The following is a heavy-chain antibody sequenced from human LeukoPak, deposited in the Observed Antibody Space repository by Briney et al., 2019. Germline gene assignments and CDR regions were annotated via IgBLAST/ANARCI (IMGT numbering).Heavy chain of an antibody. Sequence: GASVTVSCKASGYTFTSYYMHWVRQAPGQGLEWMAIINPSGGTTTYAQKFQGRVTVTRDTSTSTVYIDLSSLRSEDTAVYYCARDPAYYYGSGIYSALDFWGQGTLVTVSS. D-gene: IGHD3-10*01. V-gene: IGHV1-46*01. CDR2: INPSGGTT. CDR3: ARDPAYYYGSGIYSALDF. CDR1: GYTFTSYY. J-gene: IGHJ4*02.